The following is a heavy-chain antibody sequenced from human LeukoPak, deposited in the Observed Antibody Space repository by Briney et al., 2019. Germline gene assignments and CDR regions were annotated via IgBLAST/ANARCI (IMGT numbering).Heavy chain of an antibody. J-gene: IGHJ4*02. CDR3: ARRLGAAHFDY. Sequence: ASVKVSCKASGYTFTGYYIHWVRQAPGQGPEWMGWINPDSGGTNYAQKFQGRVTMSRDTSISTAYMEVSRLRSDDTAVYYCARRLGAAHFDYWGQGTLVTVSS. CDR1: GYTFTGYY. V-gene: IGHV1-2*02. CDR2: INPDSGGT. D-gene: IGHD6-13*01.